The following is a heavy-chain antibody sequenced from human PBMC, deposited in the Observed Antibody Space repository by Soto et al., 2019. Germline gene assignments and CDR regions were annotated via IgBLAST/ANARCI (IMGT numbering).Heavy chain of an antibody. CDR3: VKALRGDCFNNWFDP. CDR1: GFTFSSYA. J-gene: IGHJ5*02. V-gene: IGHV3-64D*08. CDR2: ISSNGGST. D-gene: IGHD2-21*02. Sequence: GGSLRLSCSASGFTFSSYAMHWVRQAPGKGLEYVSAISSNGGSTYYADSVKGRFTISRDNSKNTLYLQTSSLRAEDTAVYYCVKALRGDCFNNWFDPWGQGTLVTVSS.